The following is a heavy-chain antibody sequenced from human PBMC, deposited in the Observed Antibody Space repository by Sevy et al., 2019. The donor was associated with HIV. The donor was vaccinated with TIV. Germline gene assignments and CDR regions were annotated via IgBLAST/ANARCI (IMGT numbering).Heavy chain of an antibody. D-gene: IGHD7-27*01. J-gene: IGHJ4*02. CDR2: IHYTGNT. Sequence: SETLSLTCVVSGYSISSGYWWDWFRRPPGKGLEWIGAIHYTGNTQYTPSLNRRVTVSADTSKNQFSLRLSSMTAADTAVYYCASHDWGREDYWGQGTLVTVSS. CDR3: ASHDWGREDY. V-gene: IGHV4-38-2*01. CDR1: GYSISSGYW.